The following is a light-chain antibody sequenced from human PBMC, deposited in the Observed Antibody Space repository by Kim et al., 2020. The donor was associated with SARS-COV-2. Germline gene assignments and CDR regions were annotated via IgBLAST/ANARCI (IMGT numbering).Light chain of an antibody. Sequence: IQLTQSPSSLSAFVGDRVTITCRASQGISINLACYQQKPGTAPKLLIYAASTLQNGVPSRFSGSGSGTDFTLTIIGLQPDDFATYFCQQLNTLPSTFGQGTKVDIK. CDR3: QQLNTLPST. CDR1: QGISIN. CDR2: AAS. V-gene: IGKV1-9*01. J-gene: IGKJ1*01.